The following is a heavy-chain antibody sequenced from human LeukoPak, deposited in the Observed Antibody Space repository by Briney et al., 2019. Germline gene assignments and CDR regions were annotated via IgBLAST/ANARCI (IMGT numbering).Heavy chain of an antibody. CDR1: GYTFTGYY. D-gene: IGHD5-18*01. Sequence: RVASVKVSCKASGYTFTGYYMHWVRQAPGQGLEWMGWINPNSGGTNYAQKFQGRVTMTRDTSISTAYMELSRLRSDDTAVYYCARGDTAMVIDYYYYYGMDVWGQGTTVTVSS. V-gene: IGHV1-2*02. J-gene: IGHJ6*02. CDR3: ARGDTAMVIDYYYYYGMDV. CDR2: INPNSGGT.